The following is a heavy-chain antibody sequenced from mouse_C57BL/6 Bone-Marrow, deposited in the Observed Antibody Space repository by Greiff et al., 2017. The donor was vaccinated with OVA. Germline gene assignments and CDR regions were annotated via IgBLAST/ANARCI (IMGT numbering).Heavy chain of an antibody. CDR1: GYAFSSSW. Sequence: QVQLQQSGPELVKPGASVKISCKASGYAFSSSWMNWVKQRPGKGLEWIGRIYPGDGDTNYNGKFKGKATLTADKSSSTAYMQLSSLTSEDSAVYFCARVPPHYYGSSYWYFDVWGTGTTVTVSS. CDR2: IYPGDGDT. V-gene: IGHV1-82*01. D-gene: IGHD1-1*01. CDR3: ARVPPHYYGSSYWYFDV. J-gene: IGHJ1*03.